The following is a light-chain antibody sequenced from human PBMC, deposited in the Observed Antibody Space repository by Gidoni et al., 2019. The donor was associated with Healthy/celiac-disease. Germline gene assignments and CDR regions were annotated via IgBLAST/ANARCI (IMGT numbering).Light chain of an antibody. CDR1: SSNIGAVYD. V-gene: IGLV1-40*01. CDR3: QSYDSSLSGYV. CDR2: GNS. Sequence: QSVLTPPPSVSGAPGQRDTISCTGSSSNIGAVYDVHWYQQLPGTAPKVLIYGNSNRPSGVPDRFSGSKSGTSASLAITGLQAEDEADYYCQSYDSSLSGYVFGTGTKVTVL. J-gene: IGLJ1*01.